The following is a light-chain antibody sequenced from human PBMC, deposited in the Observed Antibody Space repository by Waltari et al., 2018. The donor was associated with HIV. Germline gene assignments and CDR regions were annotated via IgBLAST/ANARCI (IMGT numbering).Light chain of an antibody. CDR2: KDN. V-gene: IGLV3-25*03. CDR3: QSADSTGSYPDV. CDR1: ALQNKN. Sequence: SYELPQPPSFSLSPGQTARITCSGDALQNKNPYWYQQKPGQAPLLVIYKDNERPSGIPERFSGSSSGTTVTLTISGVHTEDEADYYCQSADSTGSYPDVFGTGTKVTVL. J-gene: IGLJ1*01.